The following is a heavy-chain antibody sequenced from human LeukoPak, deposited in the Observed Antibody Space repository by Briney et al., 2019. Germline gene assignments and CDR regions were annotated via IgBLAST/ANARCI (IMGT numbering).Heavy chain of an antibody. CDR2: VDPEDGET. D-gene: IGHD6-19*01. CDR1: GYTFTDYY. V-gene: IGHV1-69-2*01. Sequence: ASVTVSCKASGYTFTDYYMHWVQQAPGKGLEWMGRVDPEDGETIYAEKFQGRVTITADTSADTAYMELSSLRSEDTAVYYCATGSDSSGWYDDYWGQGTLVTVPS. CDR3: ATGSDSSGWYDDY. J-gene: IGHJ4*02.